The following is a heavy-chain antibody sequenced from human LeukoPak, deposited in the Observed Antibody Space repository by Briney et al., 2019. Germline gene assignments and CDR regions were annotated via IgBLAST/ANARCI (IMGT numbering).Heavy chain of an antibody. J-gene: IGHJ4*02. Sequence: GGSLRLSCPASGFTFSSYAMSWVRQAPGRGLEWVSVISTSGESAYYADSVKGRFTISRDNSKNTLYLQMNSLRAEDTAVYYCAKDRGSGYHYFDYWGQGPLVTVSS. CDR2: ISTSGESA. V-gene: IGHV3-23*01. D-gene: IGHD3-22*01. CDR1: GFTFSSYA. CDR3: AKDRGSGYHYFDY.